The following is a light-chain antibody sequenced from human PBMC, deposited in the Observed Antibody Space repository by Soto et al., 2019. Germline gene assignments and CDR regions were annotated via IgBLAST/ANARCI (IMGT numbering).Light chain of an antibody. Sequence: DIVMTQSQDSLAVSLGERATMNCKSSQGGVYSSNNKNYLAWYQQKPGQPPKLLIYWASTRESGVPDRFSGSGSGTDFTLTISSLQAEDVAVYHCQQYYSSPTWTFGQGTKVDIK. CDR3: QQYYSSPTWT. J-gene: IGKJ1*01. CDR1: QGGVYSSNNKNY. V-gene: IGKV4-1*01. CDR2: WAS.